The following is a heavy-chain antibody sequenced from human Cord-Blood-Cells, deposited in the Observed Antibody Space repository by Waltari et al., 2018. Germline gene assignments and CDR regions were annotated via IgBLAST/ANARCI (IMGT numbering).Heavy chain of an antibody. Sequence: QVQLVQSGAEVKKPGASVKVSCKGSGYTFTSYDINWVRQATGQGLEWMGWMNPNSGNTGYAQKFQGRVTVTSNTSTSTAYMDLSSLRSDDTAVYYCARANGSYFDYWGHGTLATVSS. D-gene: IGHD2-8*01. CDR3: ARANGSYFDY. V-gene: IGHV1-8*01. CDR2: MNPNSGNT. CDR1: GYTFTSYD. J-gene: IGHJ4*01.